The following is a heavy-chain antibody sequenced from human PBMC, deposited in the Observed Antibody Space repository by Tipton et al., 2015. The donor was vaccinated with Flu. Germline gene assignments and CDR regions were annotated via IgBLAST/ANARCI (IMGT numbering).Heavy chain of an antibody. CDR2: INPNNGVT. CDR3: ARGVMGITDAHRGLDY. CDR1: EYTFTVYW. J-gene: IGHJ4*02. D-gene: IGHD2-8*01. V-gene: IGHV1-2*02. Sequence: QVQLVQSGAEVKKPGASVKVSCRASEYTFTVYWIHWLRQAPGQGLEWMGWINPNNGVTGYAPKFQGRVTMTRDTSINTAYMELYRLTSDDTAVYYCARGVMGITDAHRGLDYWGQGALVTVSS.